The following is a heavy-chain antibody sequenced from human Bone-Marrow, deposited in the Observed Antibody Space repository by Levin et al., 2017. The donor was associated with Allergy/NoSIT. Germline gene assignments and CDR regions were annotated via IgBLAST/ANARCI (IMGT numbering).Heavy chain of an antibody. CDR2: IKADGSAE. CDR3: ARDGDGYHY. CDR1: GFTFTTNW. Sequence: PGGSLRLSCAASGFTFTTNWMSWVRQAPGKGLEWVANIKADGSAEYYMDSVKGRFTISRDNAKNSLYLQMSSLRAEDTAIYYCARDGDGYHYWGQGTLVTVSA. D-gene: IGHD3-22*01. V-gene: IGHV3-7*01. J-gene: IGHJ4*02.